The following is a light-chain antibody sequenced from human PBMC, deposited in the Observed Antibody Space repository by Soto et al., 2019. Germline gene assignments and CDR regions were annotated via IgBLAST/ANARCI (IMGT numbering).Light chain of an antibody. CDR3: QQYNNWPPMT. CDR1: QSVGSY. Sequence: EIVMTQSPATLSVSPGERATLSCRASQSVGSYLAWYQQKPGQAPRLLIYYISTRATGIPARFSGSGSGTEFTLTINSLQSEDFAVYYCQQYNNWPPMTFGQGTKVDIK. V-gene: IGKV3D-15*01. CDR2: YIS. J-gene: IGKJ1*01.